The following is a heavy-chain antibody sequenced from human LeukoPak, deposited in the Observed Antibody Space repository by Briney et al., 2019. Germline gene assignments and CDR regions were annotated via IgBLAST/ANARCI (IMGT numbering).Heavy chain of an antibody. CDR3: ARDCGELRGMDV. Sequence: ASVKVSCKASGYTFTGYYMHWVRQAPGQGLEWVGWINPNSGGTNYAQKFQGRVTVTRDTSISTAYMVLSRLRSDDTAVYYCARDCGELRGMDVWGQGTMVTVSS. D-gene: IGHD1-7*01. V-gene: IGHV1-2*02. CDR1: GYTFTGYY. J-gene: IGHJ6*02. CDR2: INPNSGGT.